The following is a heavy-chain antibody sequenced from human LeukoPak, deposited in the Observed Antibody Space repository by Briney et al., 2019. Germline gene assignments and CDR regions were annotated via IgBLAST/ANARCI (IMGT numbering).Heavy chain of an antibody. Sequence: GGSLRLSCAASGFTLRSYSMNWVRQAPGKGLEWVSYISTSGYYIYYADSVKGRFTISRDDANNSLFLQMNSLRAEDTAIYYCARDASGSSTGLIDSWGQGTLVTVSS. J-gene: IGHJ4*02. CDR3: ARDASGSSTGLIDS. CDR2: ISTSGYYI. CDR1: GFTLRSYS. D-gene: IGHD1-26*01. V-gene: IGHV3-21*01.